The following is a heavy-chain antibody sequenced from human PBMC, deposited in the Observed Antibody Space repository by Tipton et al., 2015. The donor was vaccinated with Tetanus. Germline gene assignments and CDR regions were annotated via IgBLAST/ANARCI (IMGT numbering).Heavy chain of an antibody. D-gene: IGHD6-13*01. Sequence: SLRLSCEASGIIFSSYAMSWVRQALGKGLEWVSSISGPGTRTYYADSVKGRFTISRDNSENTMWQQMNSLRAEDTAVYYCAISTPGSSSWDLDYWGQGTLVAVSS. J-gene: IGHJ4*02. CDR2: ISGPGTRT. CDR3: AISTPGSSSWDLDY. V-gene: IGHV3-23*01. CDR1: GIIFSSYA.